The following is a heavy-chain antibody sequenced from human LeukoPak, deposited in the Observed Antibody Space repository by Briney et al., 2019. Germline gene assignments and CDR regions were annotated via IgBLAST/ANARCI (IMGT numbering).Heavy chain of an antibody. J-gene: IGHJ4*02. V-gene: IGHV3-23*01. CDR2: ISGRGGST. CDR3: AKGPYSTTVTYFDY. D-gene: IGHD4-17*01. Sequence: PGGSLRLSCAASGFTVSSNYMSWVRQAPGKGLEWVSAISGRGGSTDYADSVKGRFTISRDNSRNTLYLQMNSLRAEDTAVYYCAKGPYSTTVTYFDYWGQGTLVTVSS. CDR1: GFTVSSNY.